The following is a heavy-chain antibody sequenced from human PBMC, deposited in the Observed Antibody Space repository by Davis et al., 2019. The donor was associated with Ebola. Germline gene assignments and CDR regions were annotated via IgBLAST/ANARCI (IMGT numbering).Heavy chain of an antibody. CDR2: TNHSGST. Sequence: MPSETLSLTCAVYGGSFSGYYWSWIRQPPGKGLEWIGETNHSGSTNYNPSLKSRVTISVDTSKNQFSLKLSSVTAADTAVYYCASSPIVGAAHFDYWGQGTLVTVSS. D-gene: IGHD1-26*01. CDR3: ASSPIVGAAHFDY. J-gene: IGHJ4*02. V-gene: IGHV4-34*01. CDR1: GGSFSGYY.